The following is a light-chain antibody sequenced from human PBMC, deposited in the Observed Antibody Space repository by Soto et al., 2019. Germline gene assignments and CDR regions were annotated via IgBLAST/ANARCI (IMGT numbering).Light chain of an antibody. CDR1: SSNIGAGYA. CDR3: QSFDRGSSGVHV. Sequence: QSVLTQPPSVSGAPGQRVTISCTGSSSNIGAGYAVHWFQQLPGIAPKLLIFGKNNRPSGVPDRFSGSKSGTSASLAITGLQAEDEGDYYCQSFDRGSSGVHVFGTGTNSTVL. J-gene: IGLJ1*01. CDR2: GKN. V-gene: IGLV1-40*01.